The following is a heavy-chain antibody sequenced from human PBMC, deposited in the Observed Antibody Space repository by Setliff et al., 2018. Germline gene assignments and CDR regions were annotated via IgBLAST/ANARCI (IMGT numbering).Heavy chain of an antibody. CDR1: GGSFSGYY. D-gene: IGHD2-2*01. CDR3: ARDRGYCSSTACYPYIPGLGV. CDR2: INHSGST. Sequence: SETLSLTCAVYGGSFSGYYWSWIRQPPGKGLEWLGEINHSGSTNCNPSLKSRVTISVDTSKNQFSLRLSSVTAADTAVYYCARDRGYCSSTACYPYIPGLGVWGQGTMVTVSS. J-gene: IGHJ3*01. V-gene: IGHV4-34*01.